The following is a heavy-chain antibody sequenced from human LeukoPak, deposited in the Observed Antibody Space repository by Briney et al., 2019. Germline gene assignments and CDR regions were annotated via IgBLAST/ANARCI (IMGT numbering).Heavy chain of an antibody. D-gene: IGHD6-25*01. V-gene: IGHV3-30*18. Sequence: PGGSLRLSCAASGFTFSGYAMHWVRQAPGKGLEWVAVVSFDGAKTYYAGFVQGRFTTSRDNSEGTLSLQMNSLRPEDTGRYYCAKRSGMTAAALDNWGQGTLIIVSS. J-gene: IGHJ4*02. CDR3: AKRSGMTAAALDN. CDR1: GFTFSGYA. CDR2: VSFDGAKT.